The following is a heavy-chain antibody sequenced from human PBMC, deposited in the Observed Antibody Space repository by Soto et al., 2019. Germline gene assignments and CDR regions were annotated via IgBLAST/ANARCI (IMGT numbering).Heavy chain of an antibody. J-gene: IGHJ3*02. CDR1: GGSISSYY. D-gene: IGHD3-16*01. V-gene: IGHV4-59*08. CDR3: ARRYGWAFDI. Sequence: QVQLQESGPGLVKPSETLSLTCTVSGGSISSYYWSRIRQPPGKGLEWIGYIYYSGSTNYNPSPKSRVTISLDTSKNQFSLKLSSVTAADTAVYYCARRYGWAFDIWGQGTMVTVSS. CDR2: IYYSGST.